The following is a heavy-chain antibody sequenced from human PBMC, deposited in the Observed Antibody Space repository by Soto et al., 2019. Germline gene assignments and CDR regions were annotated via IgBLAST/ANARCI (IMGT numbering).Heavy chain of an antibody. CDR1: GFTFSGYA. CDR3: TSCPRETPVTAFGY. J-gene: IGHJ4*02. V-gene: IGHV3-73*01. CDR2: IRSKTNSYAT. Sequence: GGSRRLSCAASGFTFSGYAIHWIRQASGKGLEWVGRIRSKTNSYATVYAASVRGRFTISRDDAKNTAYLQINSLNTEDTAVYYCTSCPRETPVTAFGYWGQGTLVTVSS. D-gene: IGHD4-17*01.